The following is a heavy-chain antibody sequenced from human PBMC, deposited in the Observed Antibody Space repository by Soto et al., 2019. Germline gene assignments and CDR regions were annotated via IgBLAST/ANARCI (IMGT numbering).Heavy chain of an antibody. D-gene: IGHD2-2*02. CDR1: GFTFSSYA. CDR3: TKVGGTSLPLIPVDY. V-gene: IGHV3-23*01. J-gene: IGHJ4*02. CDR2: ISGSGDNT. Sequence: EVQLLESGGGLVQPGGSLRLSCAASGFTFSSYAMNWVRQAPGKGLEWVSTISGSGDNTYYADSVKGRFTISRDNSKNTLYLQMNSLRAEDTALYYCTKVGGTSLPLIPVDYWGQGTQVTVSS.